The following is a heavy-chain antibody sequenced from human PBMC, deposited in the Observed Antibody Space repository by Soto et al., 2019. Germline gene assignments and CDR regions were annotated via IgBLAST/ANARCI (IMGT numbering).Heavy chain of an antibody. CDR3: ARMSLRATAYYYYYDMDV. Sequence: GGSLRLSCAASGFTVSTNYMSWVRQAPGKGLEWVSILYSTGRAYYADSVKGRFTVSRDDSKNTLYLQMNSLRADDTAVYYCARMSLRATAYYYYYDMDVWGQGTTVTVSS. CDR2: LYSTGRA. V-gene: IGHV3-53*01. CDR1: GFTVSTNY. J-gene: IGHJ6*02. D-gene: IGHD5-12*01.